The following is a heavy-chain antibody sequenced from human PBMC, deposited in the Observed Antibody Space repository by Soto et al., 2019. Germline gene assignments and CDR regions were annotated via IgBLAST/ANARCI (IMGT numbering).Heavy chain of an antibody. J-gene: IGHJ6*02. D-gene: IGHD6-13*01. CDR1: GFTFSSYA. CDR3: AKDRIAAAGTEGYYYCGMDV. V-gene: IGHV3-23*01. Sequence: GGSLRLSCAASGFTFSSYAMSWVRQAPGKGLEWVSAISGSGGSTYYADSVKGRFTISRDNSKNTLYLQMNSLRAEDTAVYYCAKDRIAAAGTEGYYYCGMDVWGQGTTVTVSS. CDR2: ISGSGGST.